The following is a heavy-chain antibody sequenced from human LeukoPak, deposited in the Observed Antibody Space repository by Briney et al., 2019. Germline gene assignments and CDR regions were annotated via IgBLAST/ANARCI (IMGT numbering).Heavy chain of an antibody. V-gene: IGHV4-30-4*01. Sequence: SQTLSLTCTVSGGSLSSGDYYWSWIRQPPGKGLEWIGYIYYSGSTYYNPSLKSRVTISVDTSKNQFSLKLSSVTAADTAVYYCARDGEDSSGYYIDYWGQGTLVTVSS. CDR3: ARDGEDSSGYYIDY. D-gene: IGHD3-22*01. J-gene: IGHJ4*02. CDR2: IYYSGST. CDR1: GGSLSSGDYY.